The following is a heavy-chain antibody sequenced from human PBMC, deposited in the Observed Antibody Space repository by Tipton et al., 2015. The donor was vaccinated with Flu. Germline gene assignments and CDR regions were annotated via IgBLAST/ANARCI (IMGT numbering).Heavy chain of an antibody. CDR3: ARGYDILTDGGGYFDY. Sequence: QVQLVQSGGGVVQPGRSLRLSCAASGFTFSSYAMHWVRQAPGKGLEWVAGIWYDGSNKYYADSVKGRFTISRDNSKNTLYLQMNSLRAEDTAVYYCARGYDILTDGGGYFDYWGQGTLVTVSS. CDR1: GFTFSSYA. V-gene: IGHV3-33*01. CDR2: IWYDGSNK. D-gene: IGHD3-9*01. J-gene: IGHJ4*02.